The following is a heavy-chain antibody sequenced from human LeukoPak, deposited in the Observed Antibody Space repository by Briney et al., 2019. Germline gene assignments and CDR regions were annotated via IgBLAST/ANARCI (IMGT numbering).Heavy chain of an antibody. CDR2: FDPEDGET. Sequence: ASVKVSCKVSGYTLTELSMHWVRQAPGKGLEWMGGFDPEDGETIYAQKFQGRVTMAKDTSTDTAHMELSSLRSEDTAVYYCETSFRALDDFSDSWGQGTLVTVSS. CDR3: ETSFRALDDFSDS. CDR1: GYTLTELS. J-gene: IGHJ4*02. D-gene: IGHD3-3*01. V-gene: IGHV1-24*01.